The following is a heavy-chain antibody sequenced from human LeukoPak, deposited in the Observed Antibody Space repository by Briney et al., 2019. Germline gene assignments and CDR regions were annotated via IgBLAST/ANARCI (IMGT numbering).Heavy chain of an antibody. V-gene: IGHV4-39*07. J-gene: IGHJ6*03. CDR2: IYYSGST. CDR1: GGSISSSSYY. D-gene: IGHD3-22*01. Sequence: PSETLSLTCTVSGGSISSSSYYWGWIRQPPGKGLEWIGSIYYSGSTYYNPSLKSRVTISVDTSKNQFSLKLSSVTAADTAVYYCARGGYDSSGYYVGHYYYYMDVWGKGTTVTVSS. CDR3: ARGGYDSSGYYVGHYYYYMDV.